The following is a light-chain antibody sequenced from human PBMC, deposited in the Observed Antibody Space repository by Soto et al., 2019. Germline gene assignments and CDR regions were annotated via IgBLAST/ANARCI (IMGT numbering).Light chain of an antibody. CDR1: QSVSNNY. J-gene: IGKJ1*01. Sequence: VLTQSPGTLSLSQGERATLSCRASQSVSNNYLAWYQQKPGQAPRLLIYGASNRATGIPGRFSGSGSGTDFPLTISRLEPEDFAVYYWQQYGSSGTFGQGTKVDI. CDR3: QQYGSSGT. V-gene: IGKV3-20*01. CDR2: GAS.